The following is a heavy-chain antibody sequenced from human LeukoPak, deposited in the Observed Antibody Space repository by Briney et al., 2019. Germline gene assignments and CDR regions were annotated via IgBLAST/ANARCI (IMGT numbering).Heavy chain of an antibody. Sequence: ASVKVSCKASGHTFTGYYMHWLRQAPGQGLEWMGWINPNSGGTNYAQKFQGRVTMTRDTSISTAYMELSRLRSDDTAAYYCARGGLKQWLAPDYWGQGTLVTVSS. CDR1: GHTFTGYY. J-gene: IGHJ4*02. D-gene: IGHD6-19*01. V-gene: IGHV1-2*02. CDR3: ARGGLKQWLAPDY. CDR2: INPNSGGT.